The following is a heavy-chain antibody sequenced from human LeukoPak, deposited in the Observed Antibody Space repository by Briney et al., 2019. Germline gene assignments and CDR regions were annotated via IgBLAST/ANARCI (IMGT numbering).Heavy chain of an antibody. CDR2: IYYSGST. J-gene: IGHJ4*02. V-gene: IGHV4-59*01. Sequence: SETLSLTCTVSGGSISSNYWSWIRQPPGKGLEWIGYIYYSGSTNYNPSLKSRVTISVDTSKNQFSLKLTSVTAADTAVYYCARAYYDILTGYYRSYYFDYWGQGTLVTVSS. CDR1: GGSISSNY. CDR3: ARAYYDILTGYYRSYYFDY. D-gene: IGHD3-9*01.